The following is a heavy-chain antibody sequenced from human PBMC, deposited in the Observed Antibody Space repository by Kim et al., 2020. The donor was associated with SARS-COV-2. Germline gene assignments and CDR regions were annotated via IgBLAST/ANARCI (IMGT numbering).Heavy chain of an antibody. V-gene: IGHV3-15*01. Sequence: GGSLRLSCAASGFTFSNAWMSWVRQAPGKGLEWVGRIKSKTDGGKTDYAAPVKGRFTISRDDSKNTLYLQMNSLKTEDTAVYYCTTVMVGGEDYGMDVWGQGTTVTVSS. CDR2: IKSKTDGGKT. J-gene: IGHJ6*02. CDR3: TTVMVGGEDYGMDV. CDR1: GFTFSNAW. D-gene: IGHD2-15*01.